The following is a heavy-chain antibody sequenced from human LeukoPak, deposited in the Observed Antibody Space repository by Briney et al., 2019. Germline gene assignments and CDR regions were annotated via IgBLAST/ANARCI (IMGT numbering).Heavy chain of an antibody. CDR2: IFYSGST. D-gene: IGHD4-17*01. V-gene: IGHV4-59*01. CDR1: GGSTSSYY. J-gene: IGHJ4*02. CDR3: ARSASYSGDNFDY. Sequence: SETLSLTCTVSGGSTSSYYWSWIRQPPGKGLEWIGNIFYSGSTNYNPSLKSRVTISVDTSKNQFSLKLSSVTAADTAVYYCARSASYSGDNFDYWGQGTLVTVSS.